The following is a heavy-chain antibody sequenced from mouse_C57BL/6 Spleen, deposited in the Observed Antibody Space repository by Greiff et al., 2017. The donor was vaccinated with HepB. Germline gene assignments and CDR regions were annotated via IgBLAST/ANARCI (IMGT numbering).Heavy chain of an antibody. CDR2: IYPGSGST. J-gene: IGHJ2*01. CDR1: GYTFTSYW. V-gene: IGHV1-55*01. CDR3: AYYGSSYAVYFDY. D-gene: IGHD1-1*01. Sequence: VQLQQPGAELVKPGASVKMSCKASGYTFTSYWITWVKQRPGQGLEWIGDIYPGSGSTNYNEKFKSKATLTVDTSSSTAYMQLSSLTSEDSAVYYGAYYGSSYAVYFDYWGQGTTLTVSS.